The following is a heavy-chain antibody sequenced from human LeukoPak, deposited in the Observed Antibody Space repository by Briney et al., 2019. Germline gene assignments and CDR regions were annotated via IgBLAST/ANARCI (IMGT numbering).Heavy chain of an antibody. D-gene: IGHD3-16*01. J-gene: IGHJ3*02. Sequence: SETLSLTCTVSGGSISSGVYYWSWIRQPAGKGLEWIGRIYTSGSTNYNPSLKSRVTISVDTSKNRFSLKLSSVTATDTAVYYCARVPSSTVWHAFDICGQGTMVTVSS. CDR2: IYTSGST. V-gene: IGHV4-61*02. CDR1: GGSISSGVYY. CDR3: ARVPSSTVWHAFDI.